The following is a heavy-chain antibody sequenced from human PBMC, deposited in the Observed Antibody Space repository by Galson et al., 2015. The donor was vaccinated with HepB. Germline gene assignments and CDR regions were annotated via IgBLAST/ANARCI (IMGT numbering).Heavy chain of an antibody. Sequence: SLRLSCAASGFTFSSYAMHWVRQAPGKGLEYVSAISSNGGSTYYADSVKGRFTISRDNSKNTLYLQMSSLRAEDTAVYYCVKELVQDYFDYWGQGTLVTVSS. D-gene: IGHD6-13*01. V-gene: IGHV3-64D*06. CDR3: VKELVQDYFDY. CDR1: GFTFSSYA. J-gene: IGHJ4*02. CDR2: ISSNGGST.